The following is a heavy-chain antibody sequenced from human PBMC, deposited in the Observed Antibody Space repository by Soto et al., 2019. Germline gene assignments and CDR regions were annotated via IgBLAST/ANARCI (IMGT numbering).Heavy chain of an antibody. CDR1: GFPFGGEW. Sequence: EVLLVESGGGIVQPGGSLRLSCGASGFPFGGEWMHWVRQGPGKGLVWVSRMNKDGSIIAYADSVRGRFTIARDNAKSTLYLLINNLRPEDTALYICVRHYGDPPGWGQGTPVLVSS. CDR2: MNKDGSII. V-gene: IGHV3-74*01. J-gene: IGHJ4*02. CDR3: VRHYGDPPG. D-gene: IGHD4-17*01.